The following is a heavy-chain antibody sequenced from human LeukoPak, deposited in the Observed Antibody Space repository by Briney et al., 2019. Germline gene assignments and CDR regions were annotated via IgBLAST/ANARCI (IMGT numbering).Heavy chain of an antibody. V-gene: IGHV3-30*02. CDR3: ARGYKDYGDGDYGY. D-gene: IGHD4-17*01. J-gene: IGHJ4*02. CDR1: GFTFSDYG. Sequence: PGGSLRLSCAASGFTFSDYGMHWVRQAPGKGLEWVAFIRNDGSYEYYPDSVKGRFTISRDNSKNTLYLQMNSLRAEDTAVYYCARGYKDYGDGDYGYWGQGTLVTVSS. CDR2: IRNDGSYE.